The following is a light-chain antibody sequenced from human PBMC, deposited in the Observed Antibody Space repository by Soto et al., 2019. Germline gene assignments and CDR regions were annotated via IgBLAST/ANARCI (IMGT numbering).Light chain of an antibody. CDR1: QSVANNY. V-gene: IGKV3-20*01. CDR2: GAS. CDR3: QQYGSSST. Sequence: EIVLTQSPGTLSLSPGERATLSCRASQSVANNYLAWYQQRPGQAPRXLIYGASNRATGSPDRFSGSGSGTDFTLTISRLEPEDFAVYYCQQYGSSSTFGQGTRLEI. J-gene: IGKJ5*01.